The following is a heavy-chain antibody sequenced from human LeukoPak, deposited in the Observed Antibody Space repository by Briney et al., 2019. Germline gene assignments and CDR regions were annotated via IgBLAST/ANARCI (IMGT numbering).Heavy chain of an antibody. D-gene: IGHD3-10*01. CDR1: GYTFTGYY. CDR3: ARGPYYYGSGSYYNRGSYFDY. V-gene: IGHV1-2*06. Sequence: GASVKVSCKASGYTFTGYYMHWVRQAPGQGLEWMGRINPNSGGTNYAQKFQGRVTMTRDTSISTAYMELSRLRSDDTAVYYCARGPYYYGSGSYYNRGSYFDYWSQGTLVTVSS. J-gene: IGHJ4*02. CDR2: INPNSGGT.